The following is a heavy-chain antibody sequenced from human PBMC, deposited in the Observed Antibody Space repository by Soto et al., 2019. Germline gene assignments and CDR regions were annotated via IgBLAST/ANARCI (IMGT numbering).Heavy chain of an antibody. CDR3: GRSQRKGMDV. J-gene: IGHJ6*04. CDR2: ISGSGGST. V-gene: IGHV3-23*01. CDR1: GFTFSSYA. D-gene: IGHD6-25*01. Sequence: EVQLLESGGGLVQPGGSLRLSCAASGFTFSSYAMSWVRQAPGKGLEWVSAISGSGGSTYYADSVKGRFTISRDNSKNTGYLQMNSLSVEDTAVYECGRSQRKGMDVWGEGTRVPFSS.